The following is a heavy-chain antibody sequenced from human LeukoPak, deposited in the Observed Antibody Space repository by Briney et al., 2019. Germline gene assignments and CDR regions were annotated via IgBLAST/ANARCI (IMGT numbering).Heavy chain of an antibody. CDR1: GFTVSSNY. J-gene: IGHJ4*02. Sequence: GGSLRLSCAASGFTVSSNYMSWVRQAPGKGLEGVSVIYSGGSTYYADSVKGRFTISRDNSKNTLYLQMNSLRAEDTAVYYCARPYGDYGLAMDYWGQGTLVTVSS. CDR2: IYSGGST. V-gene: IGHV3-66*01. CDR3: ARPYGDYGLAMDY. D-gene: IGHD4-17*01.